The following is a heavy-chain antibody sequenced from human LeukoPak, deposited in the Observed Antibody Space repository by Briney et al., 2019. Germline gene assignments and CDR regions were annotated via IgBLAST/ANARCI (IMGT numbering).Heavy chain of an antibody. V-gene: IGHV3-7*01. CDR2: IKQVGSEN. D-gene: IGHD3-16*01. CDR1: GFTFSGFW. Sequence: GGSLRLSCAASGFTFSGFWMSWVRQAPGKGLEWVANIKQVGSENYYVDSVKGRFIISRDNARNSLYLQMNSLRAEDTAMYYCTREDYGVNSWGQGTLVTVAS. J-gene: IGHJ4*02. CDR3: TREDYGVNS.